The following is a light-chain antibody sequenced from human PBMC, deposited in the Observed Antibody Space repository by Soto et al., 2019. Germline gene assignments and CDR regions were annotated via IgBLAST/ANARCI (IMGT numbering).Light chain of an antibody. V-gene: IGKV3-20*01. CDR1: QSVSSSD. CDR3: QQYGSSPRVYT. J-gene: IGKJ2*01. Sequence: EIVLTQSPGTLSLSPGEKATLSCRASQSVSSSDLAWYQQKPGQAPRLLIYGASGRATGIPDRFSGSGSGTDFTLTISRLEPEDFEVYYCQQYGSSPRVYTFGQGTNLEIK. CDR2: GAS.